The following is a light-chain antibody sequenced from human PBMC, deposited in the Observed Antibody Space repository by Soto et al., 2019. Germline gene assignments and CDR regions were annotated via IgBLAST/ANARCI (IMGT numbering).Light chain of an antibody. V-gene: IGKV3-20*01. CDR1: QRRSASD. J-gene: IGKJ1*01. CDR2: GVS. Sequence: VFPQSPGTLSLSPGQRSTLSASASQRRSASDIAWYQQKPGQAPKVLIYGVSSRATGIPDRFSGSGSGTEFTLSISRLDPADFAVYYCQHYAASAWAFGPGTEV. CDR3: QHYAASAWA.